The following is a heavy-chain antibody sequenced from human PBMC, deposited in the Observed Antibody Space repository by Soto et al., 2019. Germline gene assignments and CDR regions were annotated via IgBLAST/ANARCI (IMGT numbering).Heavy chain of an antibody. D-gene: IGHD1-7*01. CDR1: GGSFSGYY. CDR2: INHSGST. V-gene: IGHV4-34*01. CDR3: ASMEGTTRNHKSTKYYFDY. J-gene: IGHJ4*02. Sequence: SSETLSLTCAVYGGSFSGYYWSWIRQPPWKGLEWIGEINHSGSTNYNPSLKSRVTISVDTSKNQFSLKLSSVTAADTAVYYCASMEGTTRNHKSTKYYFDYWGQGTLVTVSS.